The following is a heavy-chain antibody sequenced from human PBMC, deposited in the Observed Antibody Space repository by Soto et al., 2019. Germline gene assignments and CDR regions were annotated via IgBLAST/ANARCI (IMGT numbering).Heavy chain of an antibody. J-gene: IGHJ3*02. D-gene: IGHD3-22*01. CDR1: GFTFSSYE. Sequence: GGSLRLSCAASGFTFSSYEMNWVRQAPGKGLEWVSYISSSGSTIYYADSVKGRFTISRDNAKNSLYLQMNSLRAEDTAVYYCARYRGYYYDSSGYHDAFDIWGQGTMVTVSS. V-gene: IGHV3-48*03. CDR3: ARYRGYYYDSSGYHDAFDI. CDR2: ISSSGSTI.